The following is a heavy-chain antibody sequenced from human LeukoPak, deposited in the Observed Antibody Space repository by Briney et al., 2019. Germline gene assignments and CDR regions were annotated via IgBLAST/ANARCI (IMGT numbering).Heavy chain of an antibody. CDR2: ISSDGSWT. J-gene: IGHJ4*02. V-gene: IGHV3-74*01. CDR3: VSFYETY. Sequence: GGSLRLSCAASGNYWMHWVRQVPGKGLVWVSHISSDGSWTSYADSVKGRFTISKDDAKNTVYLQMNSLRAEDTAVYYCVSFYETYWGRGTLVTVSS. CDR1: GNYW. D-gene: IGHD2/OR15-2a*01.